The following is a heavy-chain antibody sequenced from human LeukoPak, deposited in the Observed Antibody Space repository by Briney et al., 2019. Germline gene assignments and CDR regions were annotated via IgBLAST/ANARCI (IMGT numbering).Heavy chain of an antibody. Sequence: PGRSLRLSCAASGFTFSSYAMHWVRQAPGKGLEWVAVISYDGSNKYYADSVKGRFTISRDNSKNTLYLQMNSLRAEDTAVYYCARVDRNPPEYFQHWGQGTLVTVSS. CDR3: ARVDRNPPEYFQH. CDR2: ISYDGSNK. CDR1: GFTFSSYA. V-gene: IGHV3-30-3*01. J-gene: IGHJ1*01. D-gene: IGHD1-14*01.